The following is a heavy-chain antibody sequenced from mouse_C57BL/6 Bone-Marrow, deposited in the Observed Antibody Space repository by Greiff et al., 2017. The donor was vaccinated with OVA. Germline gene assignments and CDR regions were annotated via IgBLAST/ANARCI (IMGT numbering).Heavy chain of an antibody. CDR2: IYPGDGDT. D-gene: IGHD2-2*01. CDR3: TRGEGGYTVYAMDY. J-gene: IGHJ4*01. Sequence: VQLQQSGPELVKPGASLKISCTASGYAFSSSWMNWVKQRPGKGLEWIGRIYPGDGDTNYNGKFKGKATLTADKYSSTAYMQLSSLTSEDSAVYFCTRGEGGYTVYAMDYWGQGTSVTVSS. V-gene: IGHV1-82*01. CDR1: GYAFSSSW.